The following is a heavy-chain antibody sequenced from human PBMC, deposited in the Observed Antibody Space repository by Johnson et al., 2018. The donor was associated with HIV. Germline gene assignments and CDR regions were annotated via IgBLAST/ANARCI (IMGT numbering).Heavy chain of an antibody. D-gene: IGHD4-23*01. Sequence: QVQLVESGGGVVQPGGSLRLSCAASGFTFSTYAMHWVRQAPGKGLEWVAVISYDGSNKYYADSVKGRFTISRDNSKNTLYLQMNSLRAEDTAVYYCASDRNYGGKGNDAFDIWGQGTMVTVSS. CDR1: GFTFSTYA. V-gene: IGHV3-30*19. CDR3: ASDRNYGGKGNDAFDI. CDR2: ISYDGSNK. J-gene: IGHJ3*02.